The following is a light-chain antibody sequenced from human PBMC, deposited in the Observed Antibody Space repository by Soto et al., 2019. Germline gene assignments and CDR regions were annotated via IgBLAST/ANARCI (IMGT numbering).Light chain of an antibody. CDR1: SSDVGAYNY. J-gene: IGLJ1*01. V-gene: IGLV2-11*01. Sequence: QSALTQPRSVSGSPGQSVTISCTGTSSDVGAYNYVSWYQHHPGKAPKFMIYDVSKRPSGVPDRFSGSKSGNTASLTISGLQAEDEADYYCCSYAGSYTGVFGTRTKVTVL. CDR2: DVS. CDR3: CSYAGSYTGV.